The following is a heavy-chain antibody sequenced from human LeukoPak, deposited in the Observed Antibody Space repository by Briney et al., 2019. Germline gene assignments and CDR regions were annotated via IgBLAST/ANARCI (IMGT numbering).Heavy chain of an antibody. CDR1: GFTFSSYE. CDR3: ARDKGSDGIDF. D-gene: IGHD1-26*01. CDR2: IRSGGTTI. Sequence: PGGSLRLSCSASGFTFSSYEMNSVRQAPGKGLQWISYIRSGGTTIYYADSVKGRFTISRDDAENSLYLQLNSLRAEDTAVYYCARDKGSDGIDFWGQGTLVTVSS. V-gene: IGHV3-48*03. J-gene: IGHJ4*02.